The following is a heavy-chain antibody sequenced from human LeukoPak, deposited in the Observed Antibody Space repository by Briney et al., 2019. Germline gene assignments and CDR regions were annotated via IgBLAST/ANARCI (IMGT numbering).Heavy chain of an antibody. J-gene: IGHJ5*02. Sequence: SETLSLTCTVSGGSISSYYWSWIRQPPGKGLEWIGYIYYSGSTNYNPSLKSRVTISVDTSKNQFSLKLSSVTAADTAVYYCARGSITMVRGNWFDPWGQGTLDTVSS. CDR3: ARGSITMVRGNWFDP. CDR1: GGSISSYY. CDR2: IYYSGST. V-gene: IGHV4-59*01. D-gene: IGHD3-10*01.